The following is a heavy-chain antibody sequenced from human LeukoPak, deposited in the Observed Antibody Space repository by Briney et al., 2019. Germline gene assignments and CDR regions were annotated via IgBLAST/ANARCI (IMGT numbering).Heavy chain of an antibody. CDR3: ASFEYSSSPCP. D-gene: IGHD6-13*01. CDR1: GYTFKY. CDR2: INPNSGGT. J-gene: IGHJ5*02. Sequence: GASVKVSCKASGYTFKYMHWVRQAPGQGLEWMGWINPNSGGTNYARKFQGRVTMTRDTSITTAYMELSRLRSDDTAVYYCASFEYSSSPCPWGQGTLVTVSS. V-gene: IGHV1-2*02.